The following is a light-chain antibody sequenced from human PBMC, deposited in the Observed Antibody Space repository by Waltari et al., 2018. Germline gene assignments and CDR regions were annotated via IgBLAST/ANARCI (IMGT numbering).Light chain of an antibody. V-gene: IGLV2-23*01. Sequence: QSALTQPTSVSGSPGQAIIIYCPGTSRSVGAYTLFSWYLLLPGKAPQLLISEDTKRPSGVSSRFVGSKSGNTASLTISGLQAEDEADYYCYSYAGSATWQFGGGTKVTVL. CDR2: EDT. CDR1: SRSVGAYTL. J-gene: IGLJ2*01. CDR3: YSYAGSATWQ.